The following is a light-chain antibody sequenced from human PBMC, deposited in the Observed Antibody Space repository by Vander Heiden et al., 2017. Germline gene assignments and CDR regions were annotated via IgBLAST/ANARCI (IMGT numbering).Light chain of an antibody. V-gene: IGLV2-8*01. CDR1: SSDVGGYKY. Sequence: QSALTQPPSASGSPGQSVTVSCTGTSSDVGGYKYVSWYQQHPGKAPKLMIYEVTKRPSGVPDRFSGSKSGNTASLTVSGLQAEDEADCYCISYAGSNNLVFGGGTKLTVL. J-gene: IGLJ2*01. CDR2: EVT. CDR3: ISYAGSNNLV.